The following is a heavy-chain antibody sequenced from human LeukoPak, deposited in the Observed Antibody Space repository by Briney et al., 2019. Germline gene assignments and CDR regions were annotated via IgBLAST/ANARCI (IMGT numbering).Heavy chain of an antibody. CDR2: INHSGST. CDR1: GGSISSYY. V-gene: IGHV4-34*01. D-gene: IGHD3-22*01. J-gene: IGHJ4*02. CDR3: ARRRVIVAFDY. Sequence: SETLSLTCTVSGGSISSYYWSWIRQPPGKGLEWIGEINHSGSTNYNPSLKSRVTISVDTSKNQFSLKLSSVTAADTAVYYCARRRVIVAFDYWGQGTLVTVSS.